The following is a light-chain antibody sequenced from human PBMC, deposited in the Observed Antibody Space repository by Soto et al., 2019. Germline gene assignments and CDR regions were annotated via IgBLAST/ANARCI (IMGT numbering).Light chain of an antibody. Sequence: QSVLTQPASVSGSPGQSITISCTGTSRDGGGYNYVSWYQQHPGKAPKLMIYEVSNRPSGVSNRFSGSKSGNTASLTISGLQAEDGADYYCSSYTSSSTYVFGTGTKGTVL. CDR3: SSYTSSSTYV. CDR1: SRDGGGYNY. V-gene: IGLV2-14*01. J-gene: IGLJ1*01. CDR2: EVS.